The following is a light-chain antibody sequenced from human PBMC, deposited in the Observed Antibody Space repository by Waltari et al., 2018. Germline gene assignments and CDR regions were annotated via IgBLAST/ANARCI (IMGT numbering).Light chain of an antibody. Sequence: QSALTQPASVSGSPGQSITISCTGTSSDVGFYDFVSWFQQHPGKAPKVMIYKVNNRPAGVSTRVPGSKSANTASLTISGLQAEDEADYYCSSYTRRSYWVFGGGTQLTVL. V-gene: IGLV2-14*01. CDR2: KVN. CDR3: SSYTRRSYWV. CDR1: SSDVGFYDF. J-gene: IGLJ3*02.